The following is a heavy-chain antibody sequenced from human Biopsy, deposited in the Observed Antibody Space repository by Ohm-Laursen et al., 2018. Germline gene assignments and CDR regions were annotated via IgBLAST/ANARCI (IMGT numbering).Heavy chain of an antibody. J-gene: IGHJ4*02. Sequence: SLRLSCAASGFTFSSYEMNWVRQAPGKGLEWVSTISANGVTTFYADSVKGRFTISRDGSSDTLYLQMHSLRADDTALYYCAKGGYCSATSCNMDVDYWGQGALVTVSS. CDR2: ISANGVTT. D-gene: IGHD2-2*02. V-gene: IGHV3-23*01. CDR3: AKGGYCSATSCNMDVDY. CDR1: GFTFSSYE.